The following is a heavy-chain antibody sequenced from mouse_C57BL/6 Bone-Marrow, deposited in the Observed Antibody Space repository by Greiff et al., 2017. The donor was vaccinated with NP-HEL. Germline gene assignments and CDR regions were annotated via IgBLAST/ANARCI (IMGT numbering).Heavy chain of an antibody. V-gene: IGHV1-43*01. D-gene: IGHD1-1*01. Sequence: VQLKESGPELVKPGASVKISCKASGYSFTGYYMHWVKQSSEKSLEWIGEINPSTGGTSYNQKFKGKATLTVDKSSSTAYMQLKSLTSEDSAVYSCARIYYYGSKGFAYWGQGTLVTVSA. CDR3: ARIYYYGSKGFAY. J-gene: IGHJ3*01. CDR2: INPSTGGT. CDR1: GYSFTGYY.